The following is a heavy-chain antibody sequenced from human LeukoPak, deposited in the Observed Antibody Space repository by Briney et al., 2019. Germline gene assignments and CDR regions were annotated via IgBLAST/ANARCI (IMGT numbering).Heavy chain of an antibody. Sequence: SETLSLTCTVSGGSISSSSYYWGWIRQPPGKGLEWIGSIYYSGSTYYNPSLKSRVTISVDTSKNQFSLKLSSVTAADTAVYYCARDQSVTAILYYFDYWGQGTLVTVSS. CDR3: ARDQSVTAILYYFDY. V-gene: IGHV4-39*07. D-gene: IGHD2-21*02. CDR1: GGSISSSSYY. J-gene: IGHJ4*02. CDR2: IYYSGST.